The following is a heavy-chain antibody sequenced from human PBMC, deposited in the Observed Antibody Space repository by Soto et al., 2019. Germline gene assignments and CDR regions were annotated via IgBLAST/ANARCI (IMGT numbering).Heavy chain of an antibody. Sequence: ASVKVSCKASGYTFTSYYMHWVRQAPGQGLEWMGIINPILGAANYAQKFQGRVSIIPDESTSTVYMDLSSLRSDDTAMYYCATDGQITIFGVASAPYAMDVWGQGTTVTVSS. CDR1: GYTFTSYY. CDR2: INPILGAA. J-gene: IGHJ6*02. V-gene: IGHV1-46*01. CDR3: ATDGQITIFGVASAPYAMDV. D-gene: IGHD3-3*01.